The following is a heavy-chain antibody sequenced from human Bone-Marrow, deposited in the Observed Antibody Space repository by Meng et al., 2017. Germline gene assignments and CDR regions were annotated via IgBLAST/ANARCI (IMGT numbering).Heavy chain of an antibody. CDR2: IEEDASET. CDR3: TTNEH. V-gene: IGHV3-7*01. CDR1: GFTSSNHW. J-gene: IGHJ1*01. Sequence: GESLKISCAASGFTSSNHWMSWVRQAPGKGLEWVANIEEDASETYYVDSVRGRFTISRDNAKNSLYLQLNSLTAEDTAVYYCTTNEHWGQGTLVTVSS.